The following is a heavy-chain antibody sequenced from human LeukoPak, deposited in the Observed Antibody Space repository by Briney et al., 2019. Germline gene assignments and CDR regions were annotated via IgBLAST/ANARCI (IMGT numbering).Heavy chain of an antibody. D-gene: IGHD6-13*01. V-gene: IGHV3-21*01. J-gene: IGHJ5*02. CDR1: GFTFSSYS. Sequence: GGSLRLSCAASGFTFSSYSMNWVRQAPGKGLEWVSSISSSSSYIYYADSVKGRFTISRDNAKNSLYLQMNSLRAEDTAVYYCARGHSSSPNWFDPWGQGTLVTVSS. CDR3: ARGHSSSPNWFDP. CDR2: ISSSSSYI.